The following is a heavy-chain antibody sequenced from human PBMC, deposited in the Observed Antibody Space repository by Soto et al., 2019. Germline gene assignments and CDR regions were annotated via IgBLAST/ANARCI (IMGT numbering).Heavy chain of an antibody. CDR1: GFTFSSYS. J-gene: IGHJ6*02. CDR3: AKVLYSSSPGLYYYGMDV. Sequence: GGSLRLSCAASGFTFSSYSMNWVRQAPGKGLEWVSYISTSSTTIYYADSVKGRFTISRDNAKNSLYLQMNSLRAEDTAVYYCAKVLYSSSPGLYYYGMDVWGQGTTVTVSS. D-gene: IGHD6-13*01. V-gene: IGHV3-48*01. CDR2: ISTSSTTI.